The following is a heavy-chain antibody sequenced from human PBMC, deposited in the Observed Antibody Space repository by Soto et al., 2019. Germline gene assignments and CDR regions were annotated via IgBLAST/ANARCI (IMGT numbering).Heavy chain of an antibody. Sequence: SETLSLTCAVYGGSFSGYYWSWIRQPPGKGLEWIGEINHSGSTNYNPSLKSRVTISVDTSKNQFPLKLSSVTAADKAVYYCARGLVIIAARRGWFDPWGQGTLVTGSS. J-gene: IGHJ5*02. CDR2: INHSGST. CDR1: GGSFSGYY. V-gene: IGHV4-34*01. D-gene: IGHD6-6*01. CDR3: ARGLVIIAARRGWFDP.